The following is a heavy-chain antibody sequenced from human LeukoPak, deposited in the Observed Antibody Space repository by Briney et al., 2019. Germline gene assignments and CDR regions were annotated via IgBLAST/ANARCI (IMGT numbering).Heavy chain of an antibody. J-gene: IGHJ4*02. V-gene: IGHV4-39*02. Sequence: SETLSLTCTVSGGSISSSSYYWGWIRQPPGKGLEWIGSIYYSGSTYYNPSLKSRVTISVDTSKNQFSLKLSSVTAADTAVYYCTRDWGGVAAGIDYWGQGTLVTVSS. CDR1: GGSISSSSYY. CDR2: IYYSGST. D-gene: IGHD6-13*01. CDR3: TRDWGGVAAGIDY.